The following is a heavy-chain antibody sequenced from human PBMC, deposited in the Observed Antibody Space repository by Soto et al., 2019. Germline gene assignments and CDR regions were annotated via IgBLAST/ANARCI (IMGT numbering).Heavy chain of an antibody. J-gene: IGHJ6*02. CDR2: ISSSGDAT. D-gene: IGHD3-3*01. CDR3: AKNGDFWSWGMDL. V-gene: IGHV3-23*01. Sequence: WGSLRLSCAASGFTFITYAITFFRHSPFKWLEWVSIISSSGDATYYVDSVKGRFTISRNNARNTLNLQMNNLRAEDTAVYYCAKNGDFWSWGMDLWGQGTTVTVSS. CDR1: GFTFITYA.